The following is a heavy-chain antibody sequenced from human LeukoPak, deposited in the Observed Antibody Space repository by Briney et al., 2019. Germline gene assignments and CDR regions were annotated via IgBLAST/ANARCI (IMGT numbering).Heavy chain of an antibody. CDR2: IYTSGST. Sequence: PSETLSLTCTVSGASISSHYWNWIRQPAGKGLDWIGRIYTSGSTKYNPSLKSRVTISVDKSKNQFSLSLSSVTAADTAVYYCARDGSGWTDDDAFDIWGPGTMVTVSS. V-gene: IGHV4-4*07. CDR3: ARDGSGWTDDDAFDI. J-gene: IGHJ3*02. D-gene: IGHD6-19*01. CDR1: GASISSHY.